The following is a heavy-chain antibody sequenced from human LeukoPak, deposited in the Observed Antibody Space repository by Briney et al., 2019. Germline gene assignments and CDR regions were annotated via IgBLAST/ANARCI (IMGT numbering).Heavy chain of an antibody. Sequence: GGSLRLSCAASGFNVSSNYMSWVRQAPGKGLEWVSVIYSGGSTYYADSVKGRFIISRDNSKNMLYLQMNSLRAEDTALYHCAREARTGEFDYWGQGTLVTVSS. CDR1: GFNVSSNY. J-gene: IGHJ4*02. D-gene: IGHD3-10*01. CDR3: AREARTGEFDY. V-gene: IGHV3-53*01. CDR2: IYSGGST.